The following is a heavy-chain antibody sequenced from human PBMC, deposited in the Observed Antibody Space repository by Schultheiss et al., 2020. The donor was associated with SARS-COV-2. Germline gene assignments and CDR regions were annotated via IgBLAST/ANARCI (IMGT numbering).Heavy chain of an antibody. CDR3: AKDSTGWELLGNDY. D-gene: IGHD1-26*01. J-gene: IGHJ4*02. V-gene: IGHV3-48*04. CDR2: ISSSSSTI. Sequence: GGSLRLSCAASGFTFSSYSMNWVRQAPGKGLEWVSYISSSSSTIYYADSVKGRFTISRDNAKNSLYLQMNSLRAEDTAVYYCAKDSTGWELLGNDYWGQGTLVTVSS. CDR1: GFTFSSYS.